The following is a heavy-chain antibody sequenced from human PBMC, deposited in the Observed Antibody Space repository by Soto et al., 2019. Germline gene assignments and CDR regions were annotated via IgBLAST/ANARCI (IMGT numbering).Heavy chain of an antibody. D-gene: IGHD3-16*01. CDR1: ESTVSRDW. CDR3: SGGVGDAF. J-gene: IGHJ4*02. Sequence: EVHLVESGGGLVQTGGSLRLSCAISESTVSRDWMNWVRQAPGKGLEWVAHTNQDGSEKYYADSVKGRFTISRDNAKKTLYLQMTSLRAGDPAMYYCSGGVGDAFWGQGTLVTVSS. V-gene: IGHV3-7*01. CDR2: TNQDGSEK.